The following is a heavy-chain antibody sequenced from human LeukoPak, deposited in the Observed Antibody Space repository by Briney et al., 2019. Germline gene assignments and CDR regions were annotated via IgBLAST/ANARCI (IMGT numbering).Heavy chain of an antibody. J-gene: IGHJ3*02. CDR2: ISDDSSTI. CDR3: ARPRRGGGWFNAFDI. D-gene: IGHD6-19*01. V-gene: IGHV3-48*01. Sequence: GGSLRLSCEASGFTFRRYSMNWVRQAPGRGLEWLSYISDDSSTIYYADSVRGRFTISRDNAKNSLYLQMSSLSAEDTAVYYCARPRRGGGWFNAFDIWGQGTTVTVSA. CDR1: GFTFRRYS.